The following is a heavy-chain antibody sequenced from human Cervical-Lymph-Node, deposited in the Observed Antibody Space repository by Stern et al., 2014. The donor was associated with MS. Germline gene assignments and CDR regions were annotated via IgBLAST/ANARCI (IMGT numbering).Heavy chain of an antibody. CDR1: GFDLRNYD. D-gene: IGHD5-12*01. V-gene: IGHV3-11*01. Sequence: VLLLESGGGLVKPGGSLSLNCAVSGFDLRNYDMSWIRQAPGKGLEWISYITRRTDSISYADSGKGRFSISRDNGKKSLSLQMNSLRAEDTAVYFCARVGGYIGYVMTNVDNWGQGILVAVSS. J-gene: IGHJ4*02. CDR3: ARVGGYIGYVMTNVDN. CDR2: ITRRTDSI.